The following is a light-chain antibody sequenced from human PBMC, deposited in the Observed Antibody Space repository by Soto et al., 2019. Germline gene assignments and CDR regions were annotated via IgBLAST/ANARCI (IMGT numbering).Light chain of an antibody. CDR2: GNS. CDR1: SSNIGARND. CDR3: QSYDSRTGWV. Sequence: QSALTQPPSVSGAPGQKVTISCTGSSSNIGARNDVHWYQQLPGRAPKLLIYGNSNRPSGVPDRFSGSKSGTSGSLAITGLQAEDEGEYHCQSYDSRTGWVFGGGTKLTVL. V-gene: IGLV1-40*01. J-gene: IGLJ3*02.